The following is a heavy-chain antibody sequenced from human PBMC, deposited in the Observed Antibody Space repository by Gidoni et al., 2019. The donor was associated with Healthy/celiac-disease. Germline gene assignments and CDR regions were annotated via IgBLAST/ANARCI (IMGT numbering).Heavy chain of an antibody. CDR3: TRSQQVTWDY. D-gene: IGHD6-13*01. Sequence: QPSGSPKLSCAASGFPFSGSAMHWVRQASGKGLEWVGRIRRKANSYATAYAASVKGRFTISRDDSKNTAYLQMNSLKTEDTAVYYCTRSQQVTWDYWGQGTLVTVSS. CDR1: GFPFSGSA. CDR2: IRRKANSYAT. J-gene: IGHJ4*02. V-gene: IGHV3-73*01.